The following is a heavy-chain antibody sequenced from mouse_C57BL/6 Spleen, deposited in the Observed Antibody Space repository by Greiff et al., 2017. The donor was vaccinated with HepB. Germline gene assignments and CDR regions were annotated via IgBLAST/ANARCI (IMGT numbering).Heavy chain of an antibody. CDR3: AIWSPFAY. V-gene: IGHV1-80*01. CDR1: GYAFSSYW. Sequence: LQESGAELVKPGASVKISCKASGYAFSSYWMNWVKQRPGKGLEWIGQIYPGDGDTNYNGKFKGKATLTADKSSSTTYMQLSSLTSEDSAVYFCAIWSPFAYWGQGTLVTVSA. D-gene: IGHD1-1*02. CDR2: IYPGDGDT. J-gene: IGHJ3*01.